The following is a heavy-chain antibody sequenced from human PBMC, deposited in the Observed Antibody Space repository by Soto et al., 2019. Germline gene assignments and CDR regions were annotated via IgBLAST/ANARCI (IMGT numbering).Heavy chain of an antibody. J-gene: IGHJ5*02. CDR1: GGSVTNSSYY. D-gene: IGHD6-19*01. Sequence: KTSETLSLTCTVSGGSVTNSSYYWGWIRQSPGKGLEWIGSVYYRGRSYSKSSVKSRVTISVDTSKNQFSLKLSSVTAADTAVYYCERGRGSGWYGNWLDPWGQGTLVTVYS. CDR2: VYYRGRS. V-gene: IGHV4-39*07. CDR3: ERGRGSGWYGNWLDP.